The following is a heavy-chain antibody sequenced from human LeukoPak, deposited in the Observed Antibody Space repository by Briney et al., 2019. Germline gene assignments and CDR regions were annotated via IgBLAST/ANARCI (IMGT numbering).Heavy chain of an antibody. V-gene: IGHV7-4-1*02. CDR1: GYTYSGYY. CDR3: ARVYRGYSGYDSFDY. J-gene: IGHJ4*02. CDR2: INTNTGNP. Sequence: ASVKVSCKASGYTYSGYYMHWVRQAPGQGLEWMGWINTNTGNPTYAQGFTGRFVFSLDTSVSTAYLQISSLKAEDTAVYYCARVYRGYSGYDSFDYWGQGTLVTVSS. D-gene: IGHD5-12*01.